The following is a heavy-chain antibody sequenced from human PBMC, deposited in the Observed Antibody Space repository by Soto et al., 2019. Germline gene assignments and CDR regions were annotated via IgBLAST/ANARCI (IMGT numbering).Heavy chain of an antibody. D-gene: IGHD6-19*01. CDR3: ARSSGWLLDY. CDR1: GFTFSSYW. CDR2: IKQDGSEK. J-gene: IGHJ4*02. V-gene: IGHV3-7*01. Sequence: GGSLRLSCAASGFTFSSYWMNWVRQAPGKGPEWVANIKQDGSEKRYVDSVKGRFTISRDNAERSLYLQVNSLRVEDTAVYYCARSSGWLLDYWGQGALVTVSS.